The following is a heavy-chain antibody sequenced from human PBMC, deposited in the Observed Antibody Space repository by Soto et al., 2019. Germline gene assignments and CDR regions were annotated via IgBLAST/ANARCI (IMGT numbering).Heavy chain of an antibody. J-gene: IGHJ4*02. V-gene: IGHV3-48*03. Sequence: EVQLVESGGGLVQPGGSLRISCAASGFTFSSYEMNWVRQAPGKGLEWVSYISSSGSTIYYADSVKGRFTISRDNTKNSLYLQMNSLRAEDTAVYYCARDLVGATYGADYWGQGTLVTVSS. CDR1: GFTFSSYE. CDR2: ISSSGSTI. CDR3: ARDLVGATYGADY. D-gene: IGHD1-26*01.